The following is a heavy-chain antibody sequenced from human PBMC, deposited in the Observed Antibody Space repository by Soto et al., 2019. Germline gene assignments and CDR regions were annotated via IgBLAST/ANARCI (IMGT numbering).Heavy chain of an antibody. D-gene: IGHD3-9*01. J-gene: IGHJ6*02. V-gene: IGHV3-15*07. CDR3: TTGVLTGRYPYYYYYGMDV. CDR2: IKSKTDGGTT. Sequence: GGSLRLSCAASGFTFSNAWMNWVRQAPGKGLEWVGRIKSKTDGGTTDYAAPVKGRFTISRDDSKNTLYLQMNSLKTEDTAVYYCTTGVLTGRYPYYYYYGMDVWGQGTTVTVSS. CDR1: GFTFSNAW.